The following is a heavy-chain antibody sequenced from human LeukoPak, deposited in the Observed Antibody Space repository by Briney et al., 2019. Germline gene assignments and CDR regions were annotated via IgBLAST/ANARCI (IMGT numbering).Heavy chain of an antibody. CDR2: IPHDGGNE. V-gene: IGHV3-30-3*01. Sequence: GGSLRLSCAASGFTFSRYGMHWVRQAPGKGLEWVAVIPHDGGNEYYADSVKGRFTISRDNSKNTLYLQMDSLRAEDTAVYYCAKDSSTSNPYYGLDVWGQGTTVTVSS. J-gene: IGHJ6*02. D-gene: IGHD4-11*01. CDR1: GFTFSRYG. CDR3: AKDSSTSNPYYGLDV.